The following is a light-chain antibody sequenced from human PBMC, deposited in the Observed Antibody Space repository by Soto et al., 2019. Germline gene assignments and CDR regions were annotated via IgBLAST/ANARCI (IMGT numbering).Light chain of an antibody. CDR2: AAS. CDR1: QGIGNH. Sequence: DIQMTQSPSSLSASVGDRVTITCRASQGIGNHLAWYQQKTGKGLKSLIYAASTLRPGVPPRFSGSDSGTVFTLTISSLQPEDVATYYCQQYNSALTFGQGTRVAI. J-gene: IGKJ1*01. V-gene: IGKV1-27*01. CDR3: QQYNSALT.